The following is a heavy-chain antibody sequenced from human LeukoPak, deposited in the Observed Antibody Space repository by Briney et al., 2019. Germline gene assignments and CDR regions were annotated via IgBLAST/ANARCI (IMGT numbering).Heavy chain of an antibody. CDR2: ISYDGRDI. Sequence: PGRSLRLSCAASGFSLTTFDIHWVRQAPGKGLEWVALISYDGRDIYYLDSVKGRFTISRDNSKNTLYLQMNSLRAEDTAVYYCAKDLKRGYSGYDGWFDPWGQGTLVTVSS. V-gene: IGHV3-30*18. J-gene: IGHJ5*02. CDR3: AKDLKRGYSGYDGWFDP. D-gene: IGHD5-12*01. CDR1: GFSLTTFD.